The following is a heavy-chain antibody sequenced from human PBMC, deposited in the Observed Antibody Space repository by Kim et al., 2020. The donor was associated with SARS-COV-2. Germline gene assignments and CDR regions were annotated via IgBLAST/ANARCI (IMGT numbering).Heavy chain of an antibody. V-gene: IGHV4-59*01. J-gene: IGHJ5*02. Sequence: SRKSRVTISIDTSKNQFSLKVSSVTAADTAVYYCARDVYGSGSYYWFDPWGQGTLVTVSS. D-gene: IGHD3-10*01. CDR3: ARDVYGSGSYYWFDP.